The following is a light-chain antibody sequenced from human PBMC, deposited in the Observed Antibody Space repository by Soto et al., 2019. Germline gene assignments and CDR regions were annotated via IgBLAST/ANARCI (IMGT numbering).Light chain of an antibody. Sequence: EIVMTQSPATLSLSPGERAALSCRASQSINSELACYQQKPGQPPRLLIYGASTRATGVPARFTGSESGSECHLTISGLPSEDLAVYYCQQGHNWPLTFGPGNRPEI. CDR3: QQGHNWPLT. CDR1: QSINSE. J-gene: IGKJ2*01. CDR2: GAS. V-gene: IGKV3-15*01.